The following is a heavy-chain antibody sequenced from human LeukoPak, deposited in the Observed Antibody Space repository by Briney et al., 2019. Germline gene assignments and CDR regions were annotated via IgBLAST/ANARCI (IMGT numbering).Heavy chain of an antibody. CDR1: GGSISSYY. D-gene: IGHD6-13*01. CDR2: IYYSGST. J-gene: IGHJ6*02. V-gene: IGHV4-59*08. CDR3: ARLVAAAGVEV. Sequence: SETLSLTCTVSGGSISSYYWSWIRQPPGKGLEWIGYIYYSGSTKYNPSLKSRVTISVDTSKNQFSLKLSSVTAADTAVYYCARLVAAAGVEVWGQGTTVTVSS.